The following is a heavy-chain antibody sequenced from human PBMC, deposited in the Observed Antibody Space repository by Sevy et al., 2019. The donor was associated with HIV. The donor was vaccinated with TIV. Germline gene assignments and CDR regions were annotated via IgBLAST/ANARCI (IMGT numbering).Heavy chain of an antibody. CDR3: VREGVGVYSYSLDC. V-gene: IGHV3-7*01. CDR1: GFSFSIYW. J-gene: IGHJ4*02. Sequence: GGCLRLSCAASGFSFSIYWMSWVRQAPGKGLEWVATMKQDGSEEDYVDSVKGRFTISRDNAKNSLLLQMNSLSAEDTAVYYCVREGVGVYSYSLDCWGQGTLVTVSS. CDR2: MKQDGSEE. D-gene: IGHD5-18*01.